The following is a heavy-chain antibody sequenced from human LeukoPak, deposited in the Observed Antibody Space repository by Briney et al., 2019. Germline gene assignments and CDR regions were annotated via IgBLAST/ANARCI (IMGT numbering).Heavy chain of an antibody. CDR1: GYTFTSYD. CDR2: MNPNSGNT. J-gene: IGHJ5*02. Sequence: ASVKVSCKASGYTFTSYDINWVRQATGQGLEWMGWMNPNSGNTGYAQKFQGRVTITRNTSISTAYMELSSLRSEDTAVYYCARGGYSGYDFKGYNWFDPWGQGTLVTVSS. V-gene: IGHV1-8*03. CDR3: ARGGYSGYDFKGYNWFDP. D-gene: IGHD5-12*01.